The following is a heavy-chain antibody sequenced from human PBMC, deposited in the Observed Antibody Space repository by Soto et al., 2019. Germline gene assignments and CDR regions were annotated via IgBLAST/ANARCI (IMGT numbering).Heavy chain of an antibody. Sequence: SETLSLTCTVSGGSISSYYWSWIRQPPGKGLEWIGYIYDSGSTGYNPSLKSRVTISVDTSKNQFSLKLTSVTAADTAIYYCARDKRIFDYWGQGTLVTVSS. CDR2: IYDSGST. CDR1: GGSISSYY. J-gene: IGHJ4*02. V-gene: IGHV4-59*01. CDR3: ARDKRIFDY.